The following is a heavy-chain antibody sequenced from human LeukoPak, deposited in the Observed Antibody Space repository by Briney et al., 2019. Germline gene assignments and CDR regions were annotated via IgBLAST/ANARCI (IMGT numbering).Heavy chain of an antibody. V-gene: IGHV3-21*01. J-gene: IGHJ4*02. CDR1: GFTFSTYT. D-gene: IGHD2-2*01. CDR2: ISSSSSNI. CDR3: ARGYQRPDY. Sequence: GGSLRLSCAASGFTFSTYTMNWVRQAPGKGLEWVSSISSSSSNIYYADSVKGRFTISRDNAMNSVYLQMNSLRVEDTAVYYCARGYQRPDYWGQGALITVSS.